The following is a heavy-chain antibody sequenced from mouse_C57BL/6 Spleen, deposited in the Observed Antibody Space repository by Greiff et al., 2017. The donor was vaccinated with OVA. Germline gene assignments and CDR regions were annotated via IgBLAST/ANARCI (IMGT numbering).Heavy chain of an antibody. V-gene: IGHV1-52*01. Sequence: QVQLKQPGAELVRPGSSVKLSCKASGYTFTSYWLHWVKQRPIQGLEWIGNIAPSDSEPNYHQTFKDKATLTVDKSSSTAHMKISSLTAEDAVVYYFARWYWLDYWGQGTTLTVSS. CDR3: ARWYWLDY. J-gene: IGHJ2*01. CDR1: GYTFTSYW. CDR2: IAPSDSEP. D-gene: IGHD1-1*02.